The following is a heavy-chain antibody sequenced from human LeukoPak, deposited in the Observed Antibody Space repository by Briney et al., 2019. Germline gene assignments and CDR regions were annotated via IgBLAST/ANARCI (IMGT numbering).Heavy chain of an antibody. CDR1: GGSISSSYY. CDR3: ARHQGNYGDYYYYMDV. Sequence: PSETLSLTCTVSGGSISSSYYWGWIRQPPGKGLEWIGSIYYSGSTYYNPSLKSRVTISVDTSKNQFSLKLSSVTAADTAVYYCARHQGNYGDYYYYMDVWGKGTTVTVSS. V-gene: IGHV4-39*01. CDR2: IYYSGST. D-gene: IGHD4-17*01. J-gene: IGHJ6*03.